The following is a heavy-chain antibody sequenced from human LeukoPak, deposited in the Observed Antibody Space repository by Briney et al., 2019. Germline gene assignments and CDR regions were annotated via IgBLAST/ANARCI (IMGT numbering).Heavy chain of an antibody. CDR3: ARINYDILTGYYVSYNWFDP. CDR1: GYTFTGYY. CDR2: INPNSGGT. J-gene: IGHJ5*02. D-gene: IGHD3-9*01. V-gene: IGHV1-2*02. Sequence: GASVKVPCKASGYTFTGYYMHWVRQAPGQGLEWMGWINPNSGGTNYAQKFQGRVTMTRDTSISTAYMELSRLRSDDTAVYYCARINYDILTGYYVSYNWFDPWGQGTLVTVSS.